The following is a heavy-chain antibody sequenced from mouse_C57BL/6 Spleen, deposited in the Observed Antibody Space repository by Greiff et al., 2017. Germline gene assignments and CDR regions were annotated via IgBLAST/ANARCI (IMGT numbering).Heavy chain of an antibody. CDR3: ARGGLRPNYLDY. J-gene: IGHJ2*01. CDR2: IDPSDSYT. Sequence: QVQLQQPGAELVMPGASVKLSCKASCYTFTSYWMHWVKQRPGQGLEWIGEIDPSDSYTNYNQKFKGKSTLTVDKSSNTAYMQLSSLTSEDSAVYYCARGGLRPNYLDYWGQGTTLTVSS. CDR1: CYTFTSYW. D-gene: IGHD2-2*01. V-gene: IGHV1-69*01.